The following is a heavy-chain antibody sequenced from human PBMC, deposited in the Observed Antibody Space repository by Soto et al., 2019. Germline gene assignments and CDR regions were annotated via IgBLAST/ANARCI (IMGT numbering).Heavy chain of an antibody. CDR2: ISYDGSNK. CDR1: GFTFSSYG. CDR3: AKVYSSGWYVLPVY. J-gene: IGHJ4*02. Sequence: QTGGSLRLSCAASGFTFSSYGMHWVRQAPGKGLEWVAVISYDGSNKYYADSVKGRFTISRDNSKNTLYLQMNSLRAEDTAVYYCAKVYSSGWYVLPVYWGQGTLVTVSS. V-gene: IGHV3-30*18. D-gene: IGHD6-19*01.